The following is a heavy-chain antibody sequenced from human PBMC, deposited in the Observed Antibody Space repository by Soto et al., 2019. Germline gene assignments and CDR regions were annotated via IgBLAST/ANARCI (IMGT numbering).Heavy chain of an antibody. J-gene: IGHJ4*02. CDR2: ISGSGGST. D-gene: IGHD3-22*01. Sequence: GGSLRLSCAASGFTFSSYAMSWVRQAPGKGLEWVSAISGSGGSTYYADSVKGRFTISRDNSKNTLYLQMNSLRAEDTAVYYCAKALGTMIVVVISPSDYWGQGTLVTVSS. V-gene: IGHV3-23*01. CDR1: GFTFSSYA. CDR3: AKALGTMIVVVISPSDY.